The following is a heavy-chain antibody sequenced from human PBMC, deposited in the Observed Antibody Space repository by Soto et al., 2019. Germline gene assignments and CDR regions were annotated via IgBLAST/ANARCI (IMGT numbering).Heavy chain of an antibody. CDR1: ADKFSTYA. Sequence: QVQLVQSGAEVRKPGSSVRVACKASADKFSTYAINWVRQVPGQGLEWLGGIITFFGAAMYAQKFQGRVTITADESATTAYMELSSLRSEDTAVYYCARGGKERFRGSGMDVWGHGTTVTVSS. V-gene: IGHV1-69*01. J-gene: IGHJ6*02. CDR3: ARGGKERFRGSGMDV. D-gene: IGHD1-1*01. CDR2: IITFFGAA.